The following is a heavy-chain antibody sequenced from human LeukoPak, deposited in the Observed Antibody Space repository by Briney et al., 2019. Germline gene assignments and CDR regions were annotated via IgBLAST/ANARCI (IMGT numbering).Heavy chain of an antibody. CDR1: GFTFSSYA. V-gene: IGHV3-30*04. J-gene: IGHJ5*02. CDR2: ISYDGSNK. D-gene: IGHD3-22*01. CDR3: ARDLGQYYDTSDNWFDP. Sequence: AGGSLRLSCAASGFTFSSYAMHWVRQAPGKGLEWVAVISYDGSNKYYADSVKGRFTISRDNSKNTLSLQMNSLRAEDTAVYYCARDLGQYYDTSDNWFDPWGQGTLVTVSS.